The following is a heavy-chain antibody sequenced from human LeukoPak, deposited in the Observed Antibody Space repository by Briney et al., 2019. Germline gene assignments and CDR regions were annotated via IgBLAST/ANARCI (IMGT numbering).Heavy chain of an antibody. D-gene: IGHD3-10*01. V-gene: IGHV3-7*01. CDR2: INQDGSQR. CDR1: GFTFTRSY. CDR3: ARDPEFGALDI. J-gene: IGHJ3*02. Sequence: GSLRLSCAASGFTFTRSYMSWVRQTPERGLGWVANINQDGSQRSSVDSLKGRFTISRDNANNVLYLQMNSLRVEDTAVYYCARDPEFGALDIWGRGTTVTVSS.